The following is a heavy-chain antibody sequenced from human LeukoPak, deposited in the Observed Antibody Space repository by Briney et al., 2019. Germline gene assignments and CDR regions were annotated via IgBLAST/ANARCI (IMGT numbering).Heavy chain of an antibody. J-gene: IGHJ6*02. Sequence: ASVKVSCKASGYTFTSYYMHWVRQAPGQGLEWMGIINPSGGSTRYAQKFQGRVTMTRDTSTSTVYMELSSLRSEDTAVYYCARDGSGRKYGMDVWGQGTTVTVSS. V-gene: IGHV1-46*01. D-gene: IGHD3-10*01. CDR3: ARDGSGRKYGMDV. CDR2: INPSGGST. CDR1: GYTFTSYY.